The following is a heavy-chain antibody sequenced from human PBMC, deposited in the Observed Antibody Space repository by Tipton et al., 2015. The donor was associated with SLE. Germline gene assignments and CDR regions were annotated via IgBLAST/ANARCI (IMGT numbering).Heavy chain of an antibody. Sequence: TLSLTCTVSSGSISSTSYYWGWIRQPPGKGLEWIGSIYYSGSTHYNPSLESRVTISVDTSKNQISLKLSSVTAADTAVYYCARRPVESAVIPSEGNWLDPWGQGTLVTVSS. D-gene: IGHD4-11*01. CDR1: SGSISSTSYY. V-gene: IGHV4-39*01. CDR3: ARRPVESAVIPSEGNWLDP. J-gene: IGHJ5*02. CDR2: IYYSGST.